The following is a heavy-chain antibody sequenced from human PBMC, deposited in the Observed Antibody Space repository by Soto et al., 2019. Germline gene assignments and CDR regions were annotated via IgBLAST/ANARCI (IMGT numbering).Heavy chain of an antibody. D-gene: IGHD3-22*01. CDR1: GGSISSGGYY. V-gene: IGHV4-31*03. Sequence: SETLSLTCIVSGGSISSGGYYWSWIRQHPGKGLEWIGYIYYSGSTYYNPSLKSRVTISVDTSKNQFSLKLSSVTAADTAVYYCARGSSGYYPNFDYWGQGTLVTVSS. CDR3: ARGSSGYYPNFDY. J-gene: IGHJ4*02. CDR2: IYYSGST.